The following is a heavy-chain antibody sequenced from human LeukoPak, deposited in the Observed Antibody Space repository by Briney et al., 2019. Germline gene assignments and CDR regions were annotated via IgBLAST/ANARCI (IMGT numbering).Heavy chain of an antibody. CDR3: AGQGYCSGGSCSSNY. CDR1: GLTFSSYA. V-gene: IGHV3-23*01. CDR2: ISGSGGST. D-gene: IGHD2-15*01. J-gene: IGHJ4*02. Sequence: PGGSLRLSCAASGLTFSSYAMSWVRQAPGKGLEWVSAISGSGGSTYYADSVKGRFTISRDNSKNTLYLQMNSLRAEDTAVYYCAGQGYCSGGSCSSNYWGQGTLVTVSS.